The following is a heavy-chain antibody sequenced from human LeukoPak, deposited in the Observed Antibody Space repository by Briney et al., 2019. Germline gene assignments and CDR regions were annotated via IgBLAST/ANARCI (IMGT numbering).Heavy chain of an antibody. V-gene: IGHV4-39*01. J-gene: IGHJ4*02. Sequence: SETLSLTCTVSGGSISSSSYYWGWIRQPPGKGLEWIGSIYYSGSTYYNPSLKSRVTISVDTSKNQFSLKLSFVTAADTAVYYCASGGSSYSSSQHVYYFDYWGQGTLVTVSS. D-gene: IGHD6-13*01. CDR3: ASGGSSYSSSQHVYYFDY. CDR2: IYYSGST. CDR1: GGSISSSSYY.